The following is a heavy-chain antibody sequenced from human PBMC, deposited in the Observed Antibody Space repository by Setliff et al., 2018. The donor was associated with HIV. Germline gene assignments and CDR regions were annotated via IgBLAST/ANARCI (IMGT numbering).Heavy chain of an antibody. CDR1: GYTFNNYW. CDR2: IDSDGSDT. J-gene: IGHJ4*02. CDR3: ARGPQYNFWGGYLGL. V-gene: IGHV3-74*01. D-gene: IGHD3-3*01. Sequence: GGSLRLSCAASGYTFNNYWMHWVRQAPGKGLEWVSRIDSDGSDTNYADSVRGRFTISRDNAKNTVYLQLTSLRAEDTAVYYCARGPQYNFWGGYLGLWGQGTLVTVSS.